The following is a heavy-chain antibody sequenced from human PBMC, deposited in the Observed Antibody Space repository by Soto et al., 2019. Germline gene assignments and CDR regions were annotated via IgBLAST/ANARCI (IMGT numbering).Heavy chain of an antibody. J-gene: IGHJ4*02. CDR2: ISNDGSNK. V-gene: IGHV3-30*18. D-gene: IGHD1-26*01. CDR1: GFSFSTYG. CDR3: AKGVGNYSAFDY. Sequence: QVHLVESGGGVVQPGRSLRLSCAASGFSFSTYGMHWVRQAPGKGLEWVAFISNDGSNKYYADSVKGRFTISRDNSKNTLYLQMHSLRAEETAVYYWAKGVGNYSAFDYWGEGTLVSVSS.